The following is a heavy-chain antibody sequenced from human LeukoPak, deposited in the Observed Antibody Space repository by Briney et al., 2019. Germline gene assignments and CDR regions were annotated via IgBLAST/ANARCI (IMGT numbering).Heavy chain of an antibody. CDR3: AFSGYNINAYFDY. D-gene: IGHD3-22*01. Sequence: GGSLRLSCAASGFTFDDYTMHWVRQAPGKGLEWVSLISWDGGSTYYADSVKGRFTISRDNSKNSLYLQVNSLRTEDTALYYCAFSGYNINAYFDYWGQGTLVTVSS. CDR1: GFTFDDYT. J-gene: IGHJ4*02. CDR2: ISWDGGST. V-gene: IGHV3-43*01.